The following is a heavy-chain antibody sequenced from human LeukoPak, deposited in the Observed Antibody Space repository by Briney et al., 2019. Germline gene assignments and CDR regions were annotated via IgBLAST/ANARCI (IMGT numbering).Heavy chain of an antibody. CDR1: GGSISSYY. CDR3: ARHQGFDYDRSGYYAMDY. Sequence: SETLSLTCTVSGGSISSYYWSWIRQPPGKGLGWMGYIYYSGTTNYNPSLKSRVTISVDTSKNQFSLKLSSVTAADTAVYYCARHQGFDYDRSGYYAMDYWGQGTLVTVSS. V-gene: IGHV4-59*08. CDR2: IYYSGTT. J-gene: IGHJ4*02. D-gene: IGHD3-22*01.